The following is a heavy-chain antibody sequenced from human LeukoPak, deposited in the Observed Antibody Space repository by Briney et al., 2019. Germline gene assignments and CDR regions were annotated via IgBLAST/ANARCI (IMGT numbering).Heavy chain of an antibody. J-gene: IGHJ4*02. V-gene: IGHV1-69*01. Sequence: SVKVSCKASGGTFSSYAISWVRQAPGQGLEWMGGIIPIFGTANYAQKFQGRVTITADESTSTAYMELSSLRSEDTAVYYCALWPTVSNHYFDYWGQGTLVTVSS. CDR3: ALWPTVSNHYFDY. CDR2: IIPIFGTA. CDR1: GGTFSSYA. D-gene: IGHD4-17*01.